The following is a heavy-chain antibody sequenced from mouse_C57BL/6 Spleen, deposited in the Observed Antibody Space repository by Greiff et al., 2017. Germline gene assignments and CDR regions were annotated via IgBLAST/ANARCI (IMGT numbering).Heavy chain of an antibody. CDR2: IYPGSGST. Sequence: QVQLQQPGAELVKPGASVKMSCKASGYTFTSYWITWVKQRPGQGLEWIGDIYPGSGSTNYNEKFKSKATLTVDTSSSTAYMQLSSLTSEDSAVYYYARESNSTPRGDYWGQGTSVTVSS. CDR3: ARESNSTPRGDY. D-gene: IGHD2-5*01. J-gene: IGHJ4*01. V-gene: IGHV1-55*01. CDR1: GYTFTSYW.